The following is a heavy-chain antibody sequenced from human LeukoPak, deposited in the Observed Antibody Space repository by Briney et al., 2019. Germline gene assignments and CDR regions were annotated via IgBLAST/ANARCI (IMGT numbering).Heavy chain of an antibody. CDR1: GYIFTDYA. CDR2: MNGGNGNT. V-gene: IGHV1-3*01. D-gene: IGHD2-15*01. Sequence: ASVKVSCKASGYIFTDYAIHWLRQAPGQRPEWMGWMNGGNGNTIYSQKFQGRITLIRDTSAATAYMELSSLRHDDLAVYYCARGRGTSGSNSDFYYYYYMDVWGKGTTVTVSS. CDR3: ARGRGTSGSNSDFYYYYYMDV. J-gene: IGHJ6*03.